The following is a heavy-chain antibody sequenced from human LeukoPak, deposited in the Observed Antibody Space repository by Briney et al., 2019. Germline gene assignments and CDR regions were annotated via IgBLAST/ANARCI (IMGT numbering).Heavy chain of an antibody. D-gene: IGHD6-19*01. Sequence: PGGSLRLSCAASGFTFSSYGMHWVRQAPGKGLERVAFVRYGGINKYYADSVKGRFTISRDNAKNSLYLQMNSLRAEDTAVYYCARDVRAVAGLLDYWGQGTLVTVSS. V-gene: IGHV3-30*02. CDR3: ARDVRAVAGLLDY. CDR1: GFTFSSYG. J-gene: IGHJ4*02. CDR2: VRYGGINK.